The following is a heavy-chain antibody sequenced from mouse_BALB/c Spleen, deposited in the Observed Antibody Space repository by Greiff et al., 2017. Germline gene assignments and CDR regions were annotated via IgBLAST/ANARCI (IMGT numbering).Heavy chain of an antibody. CDR3: ATAYDYDYAMDY. CDR2: ISDGGSYT. J-gene: IGHJ4*01. D-gene: IGHD2-4*01. CDR1: GFTFSDYY. Sequence: EVQRVESGGGLVKPGGSLKLSCAASGFTFSDYYMYWVRQTPEKRLEWVATISDGGSYTYYPDSVKGRFTISRDNAKNNLYLQMSSLKSEDTAMYYCATAYDYDYAMDYWGQGTSVTVSS. V-gene: IGHV5-4*02.